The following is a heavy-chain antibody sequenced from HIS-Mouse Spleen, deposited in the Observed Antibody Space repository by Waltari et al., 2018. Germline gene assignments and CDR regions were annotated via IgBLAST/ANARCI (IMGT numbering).Heavy chain of an antibody. CDR3: AKDTSGSYSDY. V-gene: IGHV3-30*18. D-gene: IGHD1-26*01. J-gene: IGHJ4*02. CDR1: GFPFSSYG. CDR2: ISYDGSNK. Sequence: QVQLVESGGGVVQPGRSLRLPCAASGFPFSSYGMHWVRQAPGKGLEWVAVISYDGSNKYYADSVKGRFTISRDNSKNTLYLQMNSLRAEDTAVYYCAKDTSGSYSDYWGQGTLVTVSS.